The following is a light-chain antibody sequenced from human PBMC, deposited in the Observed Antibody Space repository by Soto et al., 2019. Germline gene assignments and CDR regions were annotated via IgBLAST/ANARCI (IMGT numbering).Light chain of an antibody. J-gene: IGKJ2*01. Sequence: EIVLTQSPGTLSLSPGERATLSCRASQSITSNFLAWYQQKPGQAPRLLIYGASTRAAGVPDRFSGSGSGSDFTLTITRLEPEEFSVYYCQQNGHSSLMYTFGQGTKLGVK. CDR3: QQNGHSSLMYT. CDR2: GAS. CDR1: QSITSNF. V-gene: IGKV3-20*01.